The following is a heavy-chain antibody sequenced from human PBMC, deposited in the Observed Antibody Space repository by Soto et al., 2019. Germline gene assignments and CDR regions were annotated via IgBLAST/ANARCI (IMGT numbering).Heavy chain of an antibody. D-gene: IGHD6-19*01. V-gene: IGHV2-5*01. CDR1: GFSLRTSVVG. CDR2: IYWNDDK. J-gene: IGHJ5*02. CDR3: AKSGSSGWYGWFDP. Sequence: GPTRVNPTQTLTLTCIFSGFSLRTSVVGVGWIRQPPGKALEWLGFIYWNDDKRYSPSLKSRLTITKDTSKNQVVLKMTNMDPVDTATYYCAKSGSSGWYGWFDPWGQGTLVTVSS.